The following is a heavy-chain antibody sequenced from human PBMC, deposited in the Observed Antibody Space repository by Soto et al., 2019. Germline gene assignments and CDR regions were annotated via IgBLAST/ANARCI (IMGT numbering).Heavy chain of an antibody. Sequence: SETLSLTCAVYGGSFSGYYWSWIRQPPGKGLEWIGEINHSGSTNYNPSLKSRVTISVDTSKNQFSLKLSSVTAADTAVYYCARQLGHWYFDLWGRGTLVTVSS. CDR1: GGSFSGYY. J-gene: IGHJ2*01. CDR3: ARQLGHWYFDL. V-gene: IGHV4-34*01. CDR2: INHSGST. D-gene: IGHD6-6*01.